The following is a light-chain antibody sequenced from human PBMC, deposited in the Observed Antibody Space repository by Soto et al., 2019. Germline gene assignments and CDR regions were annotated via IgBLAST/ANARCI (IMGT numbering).Light chain of an antibody. CDR1: KGISNY. CDR3: HHYDSRPPVT. J-gene: IGKJ4*01. V-gene: IGKV1-33*01. Sequence: DIQILHSPSPLSSALGHRVPTTAQSSKGISNYLTWSQQKPGKAPKLLTYDASNLETGVPSRFSGSGSRTEFTFIISSLQAEDIASYCRHHYDSRPPVTFGGGTKVEIK. CDR2: DAS.